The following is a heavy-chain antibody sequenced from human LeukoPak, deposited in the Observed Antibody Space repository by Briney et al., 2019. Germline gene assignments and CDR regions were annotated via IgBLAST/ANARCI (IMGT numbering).Heavy chain of an antibody. CDR1: GLTFINYW. D-gene: IGHD6-19*01. V-gene: IGHV3-74*01. J-gene: IGHJ4*02. Sequence: GGSLRLSCAASGLTFINYWMLWVRQAPGKGLESVSRINTDGTVTTYADSVKGRFTVSRDNADNTMFLQMNSVRDEGTAVYYCATKQWLAPPPDSWGQGTPVTVSS. CDR3: ATKQWLAPPPDS. CDR2: INTDGTVT.